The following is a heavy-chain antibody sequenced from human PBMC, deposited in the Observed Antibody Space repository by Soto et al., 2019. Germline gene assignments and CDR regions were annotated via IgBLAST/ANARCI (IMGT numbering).Heavy chain of an antibody. V-gene: IGHV1-18*01. CDR3: AREYYYDSSGYRSSDY. D-gene: IGHD3-22*01. Sequence: QVQLVQSGAEVKKPGASVKVSCKASGYTFTSYGISWVRQAPGQGLEWMGWISAYNGNTNYAQKLQGRVTMTTDTSTRTAYRELRRLRSDDTAVYYCAREYYYDSSGYRSSDYWGQGTLVTVSS. CDR2: ISAYNGNT. CDR1: GYTFTSYG. J-gene: IGHJ4*02.